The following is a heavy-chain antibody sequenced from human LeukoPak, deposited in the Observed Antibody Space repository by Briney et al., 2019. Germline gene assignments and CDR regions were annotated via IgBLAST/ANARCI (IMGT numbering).Heavy chain of an antibody. Sequence: PSETLSLTCTVSGGSISSYYWSWIRQTPGKGLEWIGYIYYSGSTNYNPSLKSRVNISVDTSKNQFSLKLSSVTAADTALYYCASLYCSSTSCYLFHRGQGTLVTVSS. D-gene: IGHD2-2*01. CDR1: GGSISSYY. V-gene: IGHV4-59*08. CDR3: ASLYCSSTSCYLFH. CDR2: IYYSGST. J-gene: IGHJ4*02.